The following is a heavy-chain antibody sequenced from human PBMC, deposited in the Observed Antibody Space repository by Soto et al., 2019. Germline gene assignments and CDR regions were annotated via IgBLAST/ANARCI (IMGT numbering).Heavy chain of an antibody. CDR3: TIVRVADSALDH. J-gene: IGHJ4*02. V-gene: IGHV3-30*02. CDR2: IGNDGSDE. D-gene: IGHD3-10*02. Sequence: GGSLRLSCAASGFDFSIYGMRWVRQAPGRGLEWVAVIGNDGSDEDYADSVKGRFTISRDNSKNTLFLHMSNLRAEDTAMYYCTIVRVADSALDHWGQGTLVTVSS. CDR1: GFDFSIYG.